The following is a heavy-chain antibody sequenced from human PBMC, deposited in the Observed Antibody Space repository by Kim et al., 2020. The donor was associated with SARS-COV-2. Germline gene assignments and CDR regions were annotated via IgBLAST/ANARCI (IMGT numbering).Heavy chain of an antibody. V-gene: IGHV3-30*04. J-gene: IGHJ4*02. CDR2: ISYDGSNK. D-gene: IGHD1-26*01. Sequence: GGSLRLSCAASGFTFSSYAMHWVRQASGKGLEWVAVISYDGSNKYYADSVKGRFTISRDNSKNTLYLQMNSLRAEDTAVYYCARVKGGSYYGSFDYWGQGTLVTVSS. CDR3: ARVKGGSYYGSFDY. CDR1: GFTFSSYA.